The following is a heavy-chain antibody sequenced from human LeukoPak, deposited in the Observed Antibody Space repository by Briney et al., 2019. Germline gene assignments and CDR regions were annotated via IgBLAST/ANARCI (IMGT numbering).Heavy chain of an antibody. CDR3: ARDGRGAVAGTFDY. Sequence: ASVKVSCKASGYTFTSYGISWVRQAPGQGLEWMGWISAYNGNTNYAQKLQGRVTMTTDTSTGTAYMELRSLRSDDTAVYYCARDGRGAVAGTFDYWGQGTLVSVSS. D-gene: IGHD6-19*01. J-gene: IGHJ4*02. CDR1: GYTFTSYG. CDR2: ISAYNGNT. V-gene: IGHV1-18*01.